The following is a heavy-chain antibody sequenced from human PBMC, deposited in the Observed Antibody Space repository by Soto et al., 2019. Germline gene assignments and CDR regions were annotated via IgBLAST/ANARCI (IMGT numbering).Heavy chain of an antibody. J-gene: IGHJ4*02. CDR2: IYYSGST. D-gene: IGHD3-16*01. Sequence: PSETLSLTCTVSGGSIRSGSHYWSWIRQHPGKGLEWIRYIYYSGSTYYNPSLKSRITISISTSKNQFSLKLTSVTAADTAVYYCAREGGDGIDYWGQGTLVTVSS. CDR3: AREGGDGIDY. CDR1: GGSIRSGSHY. V-gene: IGHV4-31*03.